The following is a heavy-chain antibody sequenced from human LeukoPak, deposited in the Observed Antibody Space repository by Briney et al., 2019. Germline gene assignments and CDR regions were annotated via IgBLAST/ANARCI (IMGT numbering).Heavy chain of an antibody. J-gene: IGHJ4*02. V-gene: IGHV4-59*11. D-gene: IGHD2-2*01. CDR1: GGSISSHY. Sequence: SETLSLTCTVSGGSISSHYWSWIRQPPGKGLEWIGYIYYSGSTNYNPSLKSRVTISVDTSNKQFSLKLSSVTAADTAVYYCAKVYQPPLVAYWGQGTLVTVSS. CDR3: AKVYQPPLVAY. CDR2: IYYSGST.